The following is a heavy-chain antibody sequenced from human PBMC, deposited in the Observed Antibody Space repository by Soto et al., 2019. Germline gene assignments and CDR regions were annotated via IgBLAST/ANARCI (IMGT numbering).Heavy chain of an antibody. CDR3: GCSGGSKTYAFDI. CDR2: IIPIFGTA. CDR1: GGTFSSYA. V-gene: IGHV1-69*13. Sequence: ASVKVSCKASGGTFSSYAISWVRQAPGQGLEWMGGIIPIFGTANYAQKFQGRVTITADESTSTAYMELSSLRSEDTAVYYCGCSGGSKTYAFDIWGQGTMVTVSS. D-gene: IGHD2-15*01. J-gene: IGHJ3*02.